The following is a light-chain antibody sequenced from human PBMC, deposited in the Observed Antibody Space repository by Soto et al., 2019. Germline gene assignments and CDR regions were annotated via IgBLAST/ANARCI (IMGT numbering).Light chain of an antibody. V-gene: IGKV3-15*01. CDR3: QQYNNWPYT. J-gene: IGKJ2*01. CDR2: GVS. Sequence: EILMTQSPATLAVSPGERVALPCRASQSVSRNLAWYQQKSGQAPRLLIYGVSSRATDTPARFSGSGSGTEFTLTSRSLQSEDVAVYYCQQYNNWPYTVGVGTKLEMK. CDR1: QSVSRN.